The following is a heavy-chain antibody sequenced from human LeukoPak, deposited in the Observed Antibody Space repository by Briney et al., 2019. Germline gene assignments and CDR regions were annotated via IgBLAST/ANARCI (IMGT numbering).Heavy chain of an antibody. V-gene: IGHV1-46*01. Sequence: ASVKVSCKASGYTFTTYYMHWVRQAPGQGLEWMGILNPSSGSTSYARKFQGRVTMTRDTSSSTFYMELRSLQSEDTAVYYCARDGEYYDSSGSYFDYWGQGTLVTVSS. CDR1: GYTFTTYY. CDR3: ARDGEYYDSSGSYFDY. J-gene: IGHJ4*02. CDR2: LNPSSGST. D-gene: IGHD3-22*01.